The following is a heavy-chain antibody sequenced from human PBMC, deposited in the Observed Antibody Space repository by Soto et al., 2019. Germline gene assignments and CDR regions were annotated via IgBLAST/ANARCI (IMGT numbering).Heavy chain of an antibody. V-gene: IGHV3-74*01. CDR2: INADGSYT. CDR1: GFRFSSHW. CDR3: ASENYDDYYYYIDV. J-gene: IGHJ6*03. D-gene: IGHD3-3*01. Sequence: EVQLVESGGHLVQPWGSLRLSCTASGFRFSSHWMHWFRQGPGKGLVWVSRINADGSYTTYGDSVKGRFTISRDNAKNTLFLQMNSLSAEDTGVYYCASENYDDYYYYIDVWGKGTTVTVYS.